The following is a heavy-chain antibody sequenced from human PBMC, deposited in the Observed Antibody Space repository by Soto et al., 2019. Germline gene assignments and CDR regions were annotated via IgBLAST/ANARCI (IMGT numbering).Heavy chain of an antibody. Sequence: PSETLSLTCTVSGGSISSGDYYWSWIRQPPGKGLEWIAYIHNSVSTHYNPSLKSRVTISVDTSKNQFSLKLSSVTAADTAVYYCDRSRYSGSYFFDYWGQGILVTVSS. J-gene: IGHJ4*02. D-gene: IGHD1-26*01. CDR3: DRSRYSGSYFFDY. CDR1: GGSISSGDYY. V-gene: IGHV4-30-4*01. CDR2: IHNSVST.